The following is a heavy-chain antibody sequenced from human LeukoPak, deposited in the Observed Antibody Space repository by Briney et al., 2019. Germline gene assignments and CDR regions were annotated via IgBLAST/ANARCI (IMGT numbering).Heavy chain of an antibody. D-gene: IGHD3-10*01. Sequence: GGSLRLSCAASGFTFSSNYMSWVRQAPGKGLEWVSVIYSGGSTYYADPVKGRFTISRDNSKNTLYLQMNSLRAEDTAVYYCARSGWFGELSMYYFDYWGQGTLVTVSS. CDR3: ARSGWFGELSMYYFDY. CDR1: GFTFSSNY. J-gene: IGHJ4*02. CDR2: IYSGGST. V-gene: IGHV3-66*01.